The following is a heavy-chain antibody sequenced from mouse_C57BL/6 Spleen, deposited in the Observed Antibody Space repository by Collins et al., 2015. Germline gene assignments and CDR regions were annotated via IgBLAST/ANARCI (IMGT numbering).Heavy chain of an antibody. CDR2: ISYDGSN. CDR1: GYSITSGYY. CDR3: AKEPGTWYGSSYGYFDV. D-gene: IGHD1-1*01. J-gene: IGHJ1*03. Sequence: DVQLQESGPGLVKPSQSLSLTCSVTGYSITSGYYWNWIRQFPGNKLEWMGYISYDGSNNYNPSLKNRISITRDTSKNQFFLKLNSVTTEDTATYYCAKEPGTWYGSSYGYFDVWGTGTTVTVSS. V-gene: IGHV3-6*01.